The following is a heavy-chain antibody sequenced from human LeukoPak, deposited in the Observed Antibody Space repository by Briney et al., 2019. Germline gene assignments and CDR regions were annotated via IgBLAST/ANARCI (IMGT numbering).Heavy chain of an antibody. Sequence: PGGSLRLSCAASGFTLISFGMNWVRQAPGKGLDWVSYITSSSIIYYADSAKGRFTLSRDNAKNSLYLQMNSLRAEDTAVYYCARGTIAAAGYYYFDYWGQGTQVTVSS. CDR3: ARGTIAAAGYYYFDY. CDR2: ITSSSII. D-gene: IGHD6-13*01. CDR1: GFTLISFG. J-gene: IGHJ4*02. V-gene: IGHV3-48*01.